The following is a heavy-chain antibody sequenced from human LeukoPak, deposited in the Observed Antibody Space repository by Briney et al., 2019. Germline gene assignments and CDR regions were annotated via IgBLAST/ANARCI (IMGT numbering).Heavy chain of an antibody. V-gene: IGHV3-66*02. CDR1: GFTVSSNY. D-gene: IGHD3-3*01. CDR3: AGHARDYDFWSGYYFDY. Sequence: GGSLRLSCAASGFTVSSNYMSWVRQAPGKRLEWVSVIYSGGSTYYADSVKGRFTISRDNSKSTLYLQMNSLRAEDTAVYYCAGHARDYDFWSGYYFDYWGQGTLVTVSS. CDR2: IYSGGST. J-gene: IGHJ4*02.